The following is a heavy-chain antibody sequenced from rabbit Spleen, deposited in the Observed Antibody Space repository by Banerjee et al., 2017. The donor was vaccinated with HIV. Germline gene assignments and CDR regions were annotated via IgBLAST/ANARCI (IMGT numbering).Heavy chain of an antibody. CDR2: IEVGSSDFT. CDR3: ARDTSSSFSSYGMDL. CDR1: GFSFSSNW. J-gene: IGHJ6*01. D-gene: IGHD1-1*01. Sequence: QSLEESGGDLVKPGASLTLTCTASGFSFSSNWICWVRQAPGKGPEWIACIEVGSSDFTYFATWAKGRFTISKTSSTTVTLQVTRLTAADTATYFCARDTSSSFSSYGMDLWGPGTLVTVS. V-gene: IGHV1S40*01.